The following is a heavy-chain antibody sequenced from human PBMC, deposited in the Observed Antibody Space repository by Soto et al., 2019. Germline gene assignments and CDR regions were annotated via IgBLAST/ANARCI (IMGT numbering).Heavy chain of an antibody. D-gene: IGHD3-22*01. V-gene: IGHV1-18*01. CDR2: ISAYNGDT. Sequence: ASVKVSCKASGYIFTNYGFSWVRQALGQGLEWMGWISAYNGDTNYAQKVQGRVTMTTDTSTSTVYMELRSLRSDDTAVYYCARDPLTYYYDSSGFQLYYFDSWGQGXLVTVYS. J-gene: IGHJ4*02. CDR3: ARDPLTYYYDSSGFQLYYFDS. CDR1: GYIFTNYG.